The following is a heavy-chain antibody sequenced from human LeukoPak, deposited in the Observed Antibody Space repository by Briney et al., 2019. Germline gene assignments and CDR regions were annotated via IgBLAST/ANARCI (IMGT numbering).Heavy chain of an antibody. V-gene: IGHV1-18*01. D-gene: IGHD3-22*01. CDR3: AREWGHYYDA. CDR1: GYTFINYA. CDR2: IRADNGHT. J-gene: IGHJ3*01. Sequence: ASVKVSCKTSGYTFINYAITWVRQAPGHGLEWMGGIRADNGHTSYTHNLQGRVTMTTDTATSTAYMELRSLRSADTAIYYCAREWGHYYDAWGQGTVVTVSP.